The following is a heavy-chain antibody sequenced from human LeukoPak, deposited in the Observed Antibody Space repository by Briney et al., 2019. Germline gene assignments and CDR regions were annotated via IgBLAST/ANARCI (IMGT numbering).Heavy chain of an antibody. V-gene: IGHV1-46*01. J-gene: IGHJ6*02. CDR2: INPSGGST. CDR3: ARAGGILTGYNYYYGMDV. Sequence: ASVKVSCKASGYTFTSYYMHWVRQAPGQGLEWMGIINPSGGSTSYAQKFQGRVTMTRDTSTSTVYMELSSLRSEDTAVDYCARAGGILTGYNYYYGMDVWGQGTTVTVSS. D-gene: IGHD3-9*01. CDR1: GYTFTSYY.